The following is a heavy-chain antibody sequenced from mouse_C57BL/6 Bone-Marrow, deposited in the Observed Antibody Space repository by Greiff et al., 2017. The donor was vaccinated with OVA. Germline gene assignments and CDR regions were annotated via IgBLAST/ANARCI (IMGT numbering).Heavy chain of an antibody. V-gene: IGHV1-76*01. CDR2: IYPGSGNT. Sequence: VQLQQSGAELVRPGASVKLSCKASGYTFTDYYINWVKQRPGQGLEWIARIYPGSGNTYYNEKFKGKATLTAEKSSSTAYMQLSSLTSEDSAVYFCARSDYYGSGYDAMDYWGQGTSVTVSS. J-gene: IGHJ4*01. CDR1: GYTFTDYY. D-gene: IGHD1-1*01. CDR3: ARSDYYGSGYDAMDY.